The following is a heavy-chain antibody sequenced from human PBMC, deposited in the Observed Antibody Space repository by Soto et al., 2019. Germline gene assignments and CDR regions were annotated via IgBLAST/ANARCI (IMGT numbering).Heavy chain of an antibody. Sequence: GGSLRLSCAASGFTFSSYAMSWVRQAPGKGLEWLSAISGSGGSTYYADSVKGRFTISRDNSKNTLYLQMNSLRAEDTAVYYCAKIPTYDFWSGYYFDYWGQGTLVTVSS. CDR1: GFTFSSYA. D-gene: IGHD3-3*01. V-gene: IGHV3-23*01. CDR3: AKIPTYDFWSGYYFDY. J-gene: IGHJ4*02. CDR2: ISGSGGST.